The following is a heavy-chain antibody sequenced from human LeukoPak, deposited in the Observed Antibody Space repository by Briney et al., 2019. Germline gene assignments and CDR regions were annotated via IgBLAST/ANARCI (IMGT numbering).Heavy chain of an antibody. CDR1: GGSISSGDYY. J-gene: IGHJ3*02. D-gene: IGHD3-16*01. V-gene: IGHV4-30-2*01. CDR3: ARGLVWRFLLDSRRDSFDI. Sequence: SQTLSLTCTVSGGSISSGDYYWSWIRQPPGKGLEWIGYIHHSGDTYQNPSLKSRVTVSSDRSKNQFYLKLSSVTAADTAVYYCARGLVWRFLLDSRRDSFDIWGQGTTITVSS. CDR2: IHHSGDT.